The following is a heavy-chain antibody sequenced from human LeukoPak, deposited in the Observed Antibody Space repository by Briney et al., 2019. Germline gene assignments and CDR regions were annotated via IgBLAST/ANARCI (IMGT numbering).Heavy chain of an antibody. D-gene: IGHD2-21*02. Sequence: SETLSLTCTVSGGSISRYYWNWIRQPAGKGLEWIGRIYTSGTTNYNPSLKSRVTMSVDTSTNQFSLKLSSVTAADTAVYYCARGGAYCGGDCYLDYWGQGTLVTVSS. CDR1: GGSISRYY. CDR2: IYTSGTT. V-gene: IGHV4-4*07. J-gene: IGHJ4*02. CDR3: ARGGAYCGGDCYLDY.